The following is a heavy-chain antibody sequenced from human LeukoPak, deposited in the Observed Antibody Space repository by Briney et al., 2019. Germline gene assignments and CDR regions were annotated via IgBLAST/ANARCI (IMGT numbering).Heavy chain of an antibody. CDR2: MSSSSSYI. J-gene: IGHJ4*02. CDR3: ASSTSSAGGPWGHSFDY. Sequence: NPGGSLRLSCAASGYIFSSFSMNWVRQAPGKGLEWVSSMSSSSSYIYYADSLKGRFTISRDNAKNSLYLQMNSLRAEDTAVYFCASSTSSAGGPWGHSFDYWGQGTLVTVSS. V-gene: IGHV3-21*01. CDR1: GYIFSSFS. D-gene: IGHD2-2*01.